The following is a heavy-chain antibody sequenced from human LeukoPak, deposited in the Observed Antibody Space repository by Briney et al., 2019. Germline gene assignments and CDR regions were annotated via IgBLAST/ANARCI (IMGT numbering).Heavy chain of an antibody. Sequence: GVSLQISCQGSGYSFSNYWIGWVRPMPGKGLEWMGIIYPGDSNTRYSPSFQGQVTISADKSISTAYLQWTSLKASDTAIYYCARQPLVRDCGGDCEFDYWGQGTRVSVSS. D-gene: IGHD2-21*02. J-gene: IGHJ4*02. CDR3: ARQPLVRDCGGDCEFDY. CDR2: IYPGDSNT. CDR1: GYSFSNYW. V-gene: IGHV5-51*01.